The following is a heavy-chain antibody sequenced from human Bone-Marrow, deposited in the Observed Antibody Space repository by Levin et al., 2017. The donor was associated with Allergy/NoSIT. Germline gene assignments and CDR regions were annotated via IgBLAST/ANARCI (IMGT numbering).Heavy chain of an antibody. CDR3: ASVQRGSMIASVDRCGLGV. D-gene: IGHD3-16*01. J-gene: IGHJ6*02. CDR2: TSNDGDTK. CDR1: GFTFSNSA. V-gene: IGHV3-30*04. Sequence: GGSLRLSCAASGFTFSNSAIHWVRQAPGKGLEWVAATSNDGDTKYYAGSVMGRFTISRERSENMVHLQMNSLTAEDTAVYYCASVQRGSMIASVDRCGLGVWGQGTTVTVSS.